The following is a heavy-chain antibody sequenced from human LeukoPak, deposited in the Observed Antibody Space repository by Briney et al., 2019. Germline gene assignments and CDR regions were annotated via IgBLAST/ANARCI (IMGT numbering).Heavy chain of an antibody. D-gene: IGHD2-2*01. CDR3: TKGANIVVVPAALQSFDI. CDR2: INPSFNPGVDVT. Sequence: GGPVKVSCKASGYTFSSYHIHWVRQAPGQGLEWMGKINPSFNPGVDVTSYAQKFQGRVTMTRDISTNTVYMELSSLRSEDTAVYYCTKGANIVVVPAALQSFDIWGQGTMVTVSS. J-gene: IGHJ3*02. CDR1: GYTFSSYH. V-gene: IGHV1-46*01.